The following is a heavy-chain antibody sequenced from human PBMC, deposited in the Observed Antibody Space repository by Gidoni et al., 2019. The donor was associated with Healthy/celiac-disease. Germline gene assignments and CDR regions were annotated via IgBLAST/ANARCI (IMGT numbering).Heavy chain of an antibody. CDR2: IKLDGSEK. CDR1: GFIFSTSW. Sequence: EVQLVESGGGLVQPGGSLRLSCSASGFIFSTSWMSWVRQAPGKGLEWVANIKLDGSEKYYVDAVKGRFTISRDNAKNSVYLQMNSLRAEDTAVYYCARDEGYDNGAYNPGHFDYWGQGTLVTVSS. D-gene: IGHD4-17*01. V-gene: IGHV3-7*04. CDR3: ARDEGYDNGAYNPGHFDY. J-gene: IGHJ4*02.